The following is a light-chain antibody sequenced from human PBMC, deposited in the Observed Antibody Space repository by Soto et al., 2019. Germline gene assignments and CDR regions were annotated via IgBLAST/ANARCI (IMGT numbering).Light chain of an antibody. CDR1: QSVSSSY. J-gene: IGKJ1*01. CDR2: GAS. V-gene: IGKV3-15*01. Sequence: EIVLTQTPGTLSLSPGERATLSCRASQSVSSSYLARYQQKPGQAPRRLIYGASTRATGIPARFSGSGSGTEFTLSICSLQSEDFAVYYCQQYNDWPQTFGQGTKVDTK. CDR3: QQYNDWPQT.